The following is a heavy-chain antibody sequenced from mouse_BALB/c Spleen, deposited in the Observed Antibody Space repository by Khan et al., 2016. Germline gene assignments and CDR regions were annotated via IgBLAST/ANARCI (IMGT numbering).Heavy chain of an antibody. D-gene: IGHD2-2*01. V-gene: IGHV4-1*02. J-gene: IGHJ2*01. CDR2: INPDSSTI. Sequence: EVQLQESGGGLVQPGGSLKLSCAASGFDFSRYWMSWVRQAPGKGLEWIGEINPDSSTINYMPSLKDKFIISRDNAKNTLYLQMSKVRSEDTALYYCARQGDYGYDVYWGQGTTITVSS. CDR3: ARQGDYGYDVY. CDR1: GFDFSRYW.